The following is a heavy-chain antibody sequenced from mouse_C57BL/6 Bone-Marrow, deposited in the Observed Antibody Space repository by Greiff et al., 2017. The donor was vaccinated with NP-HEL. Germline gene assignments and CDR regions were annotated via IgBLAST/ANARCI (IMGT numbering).Heavy chain of an antibody. CDR3: AYGNYVGY. V-gene: IGHV1-26*01. Sequence: EVQLQESGPELVKPGASVKISCKASGYTFTDYYMNWVKQSHGKSLEWIGDINPNNGGTSYNQKFKGKATLTVDKSSSTAYMELRSLTSEDSAVYYCAYGNYVGYWGQGTTLTVSS. J-gene: IGHJ2*01. CDR2: INPNNGGT. CDR1: GYTFTDYY. D-gene: IGHD2-1*01.